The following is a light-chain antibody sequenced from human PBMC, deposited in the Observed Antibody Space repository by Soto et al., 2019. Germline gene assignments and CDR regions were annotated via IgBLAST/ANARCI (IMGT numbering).Light chain of an antibody. V-gene: IGKV3-20*01. CDR3: QQYGSSPT. J-gene: IGKJ1*01. CDR1: QSVSSSY. Sequence: EIVLTQSPGTLSLSPGERATLSCRASQSVSSSYLAWYQQKPGQAPRLLIYGASSRATGIPDRFSGSGSGTDFPLTISRLEPEDLAVYYCQQYGSSPTFGQGTKVEIK. CDR2: GAS.